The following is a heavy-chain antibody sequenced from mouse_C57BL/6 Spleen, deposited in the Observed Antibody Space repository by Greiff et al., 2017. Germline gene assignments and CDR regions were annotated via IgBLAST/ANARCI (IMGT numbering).Heavy chain of an antibody. D-gene: IGHD2-3*01. V-gene: IGHV3-6*01. J-gene: IGHJ4*01. Sequence: DVQLQESGPGLVKPSQSLSLTCSVTGYSITSGYYWNWIRQFPGNKLEWMGYISYDGSNNYNPSLKNRISITRDTSKNQFFLKLNSVTTEDTATYYCARDRGYSYYYAMDYWGQGTSVTVSS. CDR1: GYSITSGYY. CDR3: ARDRGYSYYYAMDY. CDR2: ISYDGSN.